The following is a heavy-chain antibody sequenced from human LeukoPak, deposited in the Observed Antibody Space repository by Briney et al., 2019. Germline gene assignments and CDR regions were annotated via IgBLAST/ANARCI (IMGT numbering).Heavy chain of an antibody. V-gene: IGHV1-2*02. CDR2: INPNSGGT. D-gene: IGHD2-15*01. J-gene: IGHJ4*02. CDR3: AREGCSGGSCYSVVDY. Sequence: GASVKVSCKASRYTFTGYYMHWVRQAPGQGLEWMGWINPNSGGTNYAQKFQGRVTMTRDTSISTAYMELSRLRSDDTAVYYCAREGCSGGSCYSVVDYWGQGTLVTVSS. CDR1: RYTFTGYY.